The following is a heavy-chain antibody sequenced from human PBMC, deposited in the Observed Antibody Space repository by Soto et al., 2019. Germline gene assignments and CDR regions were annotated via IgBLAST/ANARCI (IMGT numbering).Heavy chain of an antibody. D-gene: IGHD1-7*01. CDR2: IYYSGST. V-gene: IGHV4-39*01. CDR1: VGSISSSSYY. Sequence: SETLSLTCTVSVGSISSSSYYWGWVRQPPGKGLGWIGSIYYSGSTYYNPSLKSRITISVDTSKNQFSLKLSSVTAADTAVYYCATMNWNFLSNFDYWGQGTLVTVSS. J-gene: IGHJ4*02. CDR3: ATMNWNFLSNFDY.